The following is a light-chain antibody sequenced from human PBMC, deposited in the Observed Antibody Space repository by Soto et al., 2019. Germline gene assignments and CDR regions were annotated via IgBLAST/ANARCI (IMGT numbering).Light chain of an antibody. CDR1: SSNIGISY. J-gene: IGLJ2*01. Sequence: QSVLTQPPSVSAPPGQKITISCSGSSSNIGISYVFWYQQLPGTAPKLLIYDNNKRPSGIPGRFSGSKSGTSATLDITGLQTGDEADFYCGTWDSSLSAVLFGGGTKLTVL. CDR3: GTWDSSLSAVL. V-gene: IGLV1-51*01. CDR2: DNN.